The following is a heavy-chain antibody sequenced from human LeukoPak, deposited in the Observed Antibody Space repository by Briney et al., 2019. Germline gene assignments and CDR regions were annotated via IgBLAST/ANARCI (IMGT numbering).Heavy chain of an antibody. CDR2: FSGSGGTT. Sequence: GGSLRLSCAASGFTFSSYAMKLVRQAPGRGLEWVSGFSGSGGTTYYADSVKGRFTISRDNSKNTLYLQMNSLRAEDTAVYYCANGNRCTSPNCLGYYYFYMDVWGKGTTVTVSS. CDR3: ANGNRCTSPNCLGYYYFYMDV. D-gene: IGHD2-8*01. CDR1: GFTFSSYA. J-gene: IGHJ6*03. V-gene: IGHV3-23*01.